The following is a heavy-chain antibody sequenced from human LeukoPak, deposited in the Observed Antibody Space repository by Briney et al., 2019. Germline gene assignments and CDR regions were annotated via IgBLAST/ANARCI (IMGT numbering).Heavy chain of an antibody. Sequence: GASVKVSCKASGYTFTSYGISWVRQAPGQGPEWMGWISAYNGNTKYVQKFQGRVTMTTDTSTRTAYMELRSLRSDDTAVYYCARHTGSLYDFWSGYIDYWGQGTLVTVSS. V-gene: IGHV1-18*01. CDR3: ARHTGSLYDFWSGYIDY. D-gene: IGHD3-3*01. J-gene: IGHJ4*02. CDR1: GYTFTSYG. CDR2: ISAYNGNT.